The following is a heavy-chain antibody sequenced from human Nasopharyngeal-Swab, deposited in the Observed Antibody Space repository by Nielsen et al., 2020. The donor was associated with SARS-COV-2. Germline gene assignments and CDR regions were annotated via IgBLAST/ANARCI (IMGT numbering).Heavy chain of an antibody. Sequence: GKSLKISCAASGFTFSSYGMHWVRQAPGKGLEWVAVISYDGSNKYYADSVKGRFTISRDNSKNTLYLQMNSLRAEDTAVYYCAKDQWGGAKDYYYYGMDVWGQGTTVTVSS. CDR1: GFTFSSYG. D-gene: IGHD1-26*01. V-gene: IGHV3-30*18. J-gene: IGHJ6*02. CDR3: AKDQWGGAKDYYYYGMDV. CDR2: ISYDGSNK.